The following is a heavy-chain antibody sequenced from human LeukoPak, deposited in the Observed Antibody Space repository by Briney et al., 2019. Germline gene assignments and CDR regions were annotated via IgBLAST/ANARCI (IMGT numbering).Heavy chain of an antibody. CDR2: ITRSSIYT. J-gene: IGHJ4*02. D-gene: IGHD3-22*01. CDR3: VRALYDGSGYYSHFDY. V-gene: IGHV3-21*01. CDR1: GFSFSSYW. Sequence: GGSLRLSCAASGFSFSSYWMSWVRQALGKGLEWVSSITRSSIYTYYADSVKGRFTISRDNAKKSLYLQMNSLRTEDTAVYYCVRALYDGSGYYSHFDYWGQGTLVTVSS.